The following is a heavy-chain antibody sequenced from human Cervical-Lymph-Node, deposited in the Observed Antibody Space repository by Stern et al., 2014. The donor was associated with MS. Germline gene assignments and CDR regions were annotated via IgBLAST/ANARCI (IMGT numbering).Heavy chain of an antibody. V-gene: IGHV1-69*01. J-gene: IGHJ5*02. CDR3: ARFRGYCSGGSCYPYNWFDP. Sequence: QVQLVQSGAEVKKPGSSVKVSCKASGGTFSSYAISWGRQAPGQGLEWMGGIIPIFGTANYAQKFQGRVTITADESTSTAYMELSSLRSEDTAVYYCARFRGYCSGGSCYPYNWFDPWGQGTLVTVSS. CDR2: IIPIFGTA. D-gene: IGHD2-15*01. CDR1: GGTFSSYA.